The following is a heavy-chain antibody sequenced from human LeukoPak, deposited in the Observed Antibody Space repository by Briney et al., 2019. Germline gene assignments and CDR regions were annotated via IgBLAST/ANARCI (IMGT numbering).Heavy chain of an antibody. CDR2: IYYSGST. J-gene: IGHJ4*02. V-gene: IGHV4-59*08. Sequence: SETLPLTCTVSGGSISSYYWSWIRQPPGKGLEWIGYIYYSGSTNYNPSLKSRVTISVDTSKNQFSLKLSSVTAADTAVYYCARHNYDAFDYWGQGTLVTVSS. CDR1: GGSISSYY. D-gene: IGHD3-22*01. CDR3: ARHNYDAFDY.